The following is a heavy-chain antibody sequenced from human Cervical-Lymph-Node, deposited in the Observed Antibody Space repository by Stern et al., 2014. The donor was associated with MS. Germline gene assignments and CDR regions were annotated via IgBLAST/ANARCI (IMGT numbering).Heavy chain of an antibody. J-gene: IGHJ4*02. V-gene: IGHV1-69*06. CDR1: GGTFSNAA. Sequence: QLVQSGPEVKKPGSSLKVSCRASGGTFSNAAINWVRQAPGQGLEWMGGIIPIFGRANYAQKFQGRVTIIADKSTNTTYMELSSLTYEDTAVYFCARDLNDWGQGTLVTVSS. CDR3: ARDLND. CDR2: IIPIFGRA.